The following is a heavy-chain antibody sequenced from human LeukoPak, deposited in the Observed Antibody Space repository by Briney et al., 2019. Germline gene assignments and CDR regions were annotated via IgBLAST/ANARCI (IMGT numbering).Heavy chain of an antibody. V-gene: IGHV4-61*02. Sequence: SETLSLTCTVSGGSISSGSYYWSWIRQPAGKGLEWIGRIYTSGSTNYNPSLKSRVTISVDTSKNQFSLKLSSVTAADTAVYYGARVPRGGYSVTVDYWGQGTLVTVSS. J-gene: IGHJ4*02. CDR2: IYTSGST. D-gene: IGHD3-22*01. CDR1: GGSISSGSYY. CDR3: ARVPRGGYSVTVDY.